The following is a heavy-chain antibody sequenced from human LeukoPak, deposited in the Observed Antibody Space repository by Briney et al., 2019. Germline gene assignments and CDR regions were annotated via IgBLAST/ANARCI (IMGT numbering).Heavy chain of an antibody. CDR3: AGSSSGYSNWFDP. Sequence: PSETLSLTCTVSGGSISSYYWSWIRQPPGKGLEWIGYIYYSGSTNYNPSLKSRVTISVDTSKNQFSLKLSSVTAADTAVYYCAGSSSGYSNWFDPWGQGTLVTVSS. J-gene: IGHJ5*02. CDR1: GGSISSYY. D-gene: IGHD3-22*01. V-gene: IGHV4-59*01. CDR2: IYYSGST.